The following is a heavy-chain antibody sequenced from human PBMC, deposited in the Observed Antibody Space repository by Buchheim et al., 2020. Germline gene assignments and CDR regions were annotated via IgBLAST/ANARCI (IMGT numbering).Heavy chain of an antibody. J-gene: IGHJ4*02. Sequence: EVQLVESGGGLVQPGGSLRLSCAASGFTFSSYSMNWVRQAPGKGLEWVSYISSSSSTIYYAYSLKGRFTISRDNAKNSLFLPMNSLRDEDTAVYYCARVLLAGPTDYWGQGTL. V-gene: IGHV3-48*02. D-gene: IGHD6-13*01. CDR1: GFTFSSYS. CDR3: ARVLLAGPTDY. CDR2: ISSSSSTI.